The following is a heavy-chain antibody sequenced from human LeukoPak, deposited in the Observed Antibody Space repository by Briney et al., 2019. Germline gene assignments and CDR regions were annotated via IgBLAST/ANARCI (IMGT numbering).Heavy chain of an antibody. CDR3: AKDIGYSMAHGFDP. CDR2: ISYDGSNE. Sequence: GGSLRLSCAASGFTFSSSAMHWVRQVPGKGLEWVALISYDGSNEYYADSVKGRFTISRDNSKNTLYLQMNNLRAEDTAMYYCAKDIGYSMAHGFDPWGLGTLVTVSS. J-gene: IGHJ5*02. CDR1: GFTFSSSA. V-gene: IGHV3-30*18. D-gene: IGHD3-22*01.